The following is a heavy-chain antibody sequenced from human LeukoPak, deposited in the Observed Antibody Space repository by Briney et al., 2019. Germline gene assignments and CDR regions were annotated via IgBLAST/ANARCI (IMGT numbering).Heavy chain of an antibody. J-gene: IGHJ4*02. CDR1: GYTFTNYG. D-gene: IGHD5-12*01. V-gene: IGHV1-18*01. Sequence: ASVKVSCKASGYTFTNYGINWVRQAPGQGPEWMGWISSYNGNTIYAQNLQSRVTLTTDTSTRTSYLELRSLRSDDTAVYYCARDLVATTPGYSDYWGQGTLVTVSS. CDR2: ISSYNGNT. CDR3: ARDLVATTPGYSDY.